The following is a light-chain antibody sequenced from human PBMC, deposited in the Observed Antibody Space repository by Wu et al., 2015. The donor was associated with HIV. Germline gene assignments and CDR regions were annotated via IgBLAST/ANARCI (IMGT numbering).Light chain of an antibody. Sequence: EIVLTQSPGTLSLSPGERATLSCRASQSISSNYLAWYQQKSGQAPRLLFYDASNRATGVPDRFAGGGSATDFTLTIARVEPEDFAIYFCQQYGHPPITFGQGTRVE. V-gene: IGKV3-20*01. J-gene: IGKJ5*01. CDR1: QSISSNY. CDR2: DAS. CDR3: QQYGHPPIT.